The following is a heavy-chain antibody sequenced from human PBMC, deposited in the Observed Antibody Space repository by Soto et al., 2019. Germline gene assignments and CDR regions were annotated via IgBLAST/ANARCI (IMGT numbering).Heavy chain of an antibody. Sequence: QVQLVQSGAEVKKPGSSVKVSCKASGGTFSSYAISWVRQAPGQGLEWMGGIIPIFGTANYAQKFQGRVTITADEFTSTAYMELSSLRSEDTAVYYCARGGIAAAGTGYWYFDLWGRGTLVTVSS. CDR1: GGTFSSYA. CDR2: IIPIFGTA. CDR3: ARGGIAAAGTGYWYFDL. V-gene: IGHV1-69*01. J-gene: IGHJ2*01. D-gene: IGHD6-13*01.